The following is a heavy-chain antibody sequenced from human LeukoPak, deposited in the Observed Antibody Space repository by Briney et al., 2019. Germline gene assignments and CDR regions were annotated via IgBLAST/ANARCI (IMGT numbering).Heavy chain of an antibody. CDR2: IYSDNT. Sequence: PGGSLRLSCTVSGFTVSSNSMSWVRQAPGKGLEWVSFIYSDNTHYSDSVKGRFTISRDNSKNTLYLQMNSLRAEDTAVYYCAKDGIAVAAPTLFDYWGQGTLVTVSS. V-gene: IGHV3-53*01. J-gene: IGHJ4*02. CDR3: AKDGIAVAAPTLFDY. D-gene: IGHD6-19*01. CDR1: GFTVSSNS.